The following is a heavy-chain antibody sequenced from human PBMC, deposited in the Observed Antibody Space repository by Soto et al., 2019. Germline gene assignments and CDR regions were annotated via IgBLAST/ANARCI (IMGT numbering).Heavy chain of an antibody. J-gene: IGHJ4*02. V-gene: IGHV3-33*01. CDR3: ASGQFDDSSGGVDY. CDR1: GFTFSSYG. CDR2: IWYDGSNK. Sequence: QVQLVESGGGVVQPGRSLRLSCAASGFTFSSYGMHWVRQAPGKGLEWVATIWYDGSNKYYADFVKGRFTISRDDSKNALYLHMNSLRAEDTAVYYCASGQFDDSSGGVDYWGQGTLVTVSS. D-gene: IGHD3-22*01.